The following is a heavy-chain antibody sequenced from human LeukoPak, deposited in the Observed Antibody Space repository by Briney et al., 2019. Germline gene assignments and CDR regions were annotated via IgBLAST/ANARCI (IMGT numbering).Heavy chain of an antibody. J-gene: IGHJ3*02. V-gene: IGHV3-23*01. D-gene: IGHD2-8*01. CDR1: AFTFGDYA. CDR3: TKDQFSKNGVYDAFDI. CDR2: IGGTDGLT. Sequence: GGSLRLSCAASAFTFGDYAMSWVRQAPGKGLEWVSVIGGTDGLTYYADSVKGRFTISRDNSKNTLYLQMNSLRAEDTAVYYCTKDQFSKNGVYDAFDIWGQGTMVTVSS.